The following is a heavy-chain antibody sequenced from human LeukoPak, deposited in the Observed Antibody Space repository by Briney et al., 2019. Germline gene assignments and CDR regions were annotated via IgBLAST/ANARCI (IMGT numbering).Heavy chain of an antibody. CDR3: ARIIKTHYYYYYYYMDV. D-gene: IGHD5-24*01. Sequence: SETLSLTCTVSGGSISSYYWSWIRQPPGKGLEWIGYIYYSGSTNYNPSLKSRVTISVDTSKNQFSLKLSSVTAADTAVYYCARIIKTHYYYYYYYMDVWGKGTTVTISS. V-gene: IGHV4-59*01. J-gene: IGHJ6*03. CDR2: IYYSGST. CDR1: GGSISSYY.